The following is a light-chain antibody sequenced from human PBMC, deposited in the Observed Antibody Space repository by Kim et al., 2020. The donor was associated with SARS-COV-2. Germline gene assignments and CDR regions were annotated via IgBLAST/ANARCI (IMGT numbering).Light chain of an antibody. CDR1: QSVNRN. J-gene: IGKJ2*01. Sequence: VSSGERATLSCRASQSVNRNLTWDQQKPGQPPKLLIYGASTRATGVPTRFSGSGSGTEFTLPISSLQSEDFAVYYCQQYNDWPRYTLGQGTKLEIK. V-gene: IGKV3-15*01. CDR2: GAS. CDR3: QQYNDWPRYT.